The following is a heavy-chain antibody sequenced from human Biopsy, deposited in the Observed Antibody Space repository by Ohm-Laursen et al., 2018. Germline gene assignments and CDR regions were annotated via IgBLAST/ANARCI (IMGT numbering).Heavy chain of an antibody. CDR3: AADINVWNVNY. V-gene: IGHV1-24*01. Sequence: GASVKVSCKVSGYTLNELSMHWVRQVPGKGLEWMGGFAPEDGKTVYAQNFQARVSLTEDTSTDTAYMEVWRLRSDDTAVYYCAADINVWNVNYWGQGTQVIVSS. CDR1: GYTLNELS. CDR2: FAPEDGKT. D-gene: IGHD1-1*01. J-gene: IGHJ4*02.